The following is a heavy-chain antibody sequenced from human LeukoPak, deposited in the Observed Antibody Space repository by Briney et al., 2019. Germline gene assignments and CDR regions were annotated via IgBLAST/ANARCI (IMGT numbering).Heavy chain of an antibody. J-gene: IGHJ6*02. D-gene: IGHD6-13*01. V-gene: IGHV4-59*08. CDR1: GGSINNYY. CDR3: ALYCRLSSNCGYYGMDV. CDR2: VSFSGST. Sequence: SETLSLTCIVSGGSINNYYWSWIRQPPGKGLEWIGEVSFSGSTKYNPSLMSRVTISADTSKTQFSLKLTSVTAADTAVHFCALYCRLSSNCGYYGMDVWGQGTTVTVSS.